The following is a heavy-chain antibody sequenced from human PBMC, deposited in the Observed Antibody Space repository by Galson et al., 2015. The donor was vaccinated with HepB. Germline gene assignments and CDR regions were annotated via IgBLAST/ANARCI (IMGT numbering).Heavy chain of an antibody. V-gene: IGHV3-33*08. J-gene: IGHJ4*02. CDR2: IWYDGSNK. CDR3: ARGGYDSSGYYYFDY. D-gene: IGHD3-22*01. Sequence: SLRLSCAASGFTFSSYGMHWVRQAPGKGLEWVAVIWYDGSNKYYADSVKGRFTISRDNSKNTLYLQMNSLRAEDTAVYYCARGGYDSSGYYYFDYWGQGTLVTVSS. CDR1: GFTFSSYG.